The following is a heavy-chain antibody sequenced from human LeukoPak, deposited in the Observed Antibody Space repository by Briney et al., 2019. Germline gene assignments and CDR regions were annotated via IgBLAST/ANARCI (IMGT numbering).Heavy chain of an antibody. CDR1: GFTFSSYG. Sequence: PERSLRLSCAASGFTFSSYGMHWVRQAPGKGLEWVAVISYDGSNKYYADSVKGRFTISRDNSKNTLYLQMNSLRAEDTAVYYCAKERYYYDRSGTPDYWGQGTLVTVSS. J-gene: IGHJ4*02. CDR2: ISYDGSNK. V-gene: IGHV3-30*18. D-gene: IGHD3-22*01. CDR3: AKERYYYDRSGTPDY.